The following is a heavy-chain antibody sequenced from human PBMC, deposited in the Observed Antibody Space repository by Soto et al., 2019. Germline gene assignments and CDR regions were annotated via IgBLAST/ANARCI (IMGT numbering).Heavy chain of an antibody. V-gene: IGHV3-73*01. CDR2: IRSKANSYAT. CDR3: TRPGGGYYYGSGSYRVYYYGMDV. D-gene: IGHD3-10*01. Sequence: GGSLRLSCAASGFTFSGSAMHWVRQASGKGLGWVGRIRSKANSYATAYAASVKGRFTISRDDSKNTAYLQMNSLKTEDTAVYYCTRPGGGYYYGSGSYRVYYYGMDVWGQGTTVTVSS. J-gene: IGHJ6*02. CDR1: GFTFSGSA.